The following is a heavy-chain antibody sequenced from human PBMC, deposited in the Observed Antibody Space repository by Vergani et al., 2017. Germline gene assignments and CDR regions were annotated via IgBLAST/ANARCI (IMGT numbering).Heavy chain of an antibody. CDR2: IWYDGSNK. V-gene: IGHV3-33*08. CDR3: ARDQSIASRQGDYYSYMAV. J-gene: IGHJ6*03. Sequence: AQLLESGGDLVQPGGSLRLSCAGSGYMFGVYAMTWVRQAPGKGLEWVAVIWYDGSNKYYADSVKGRFTISRDNSKNTLYLQMNSLRAEDTAVYYCARDQSIASRQGDYYSYMAVWG. CDR1: GYMFGVYA. D-gene: IGHD6-6*01.